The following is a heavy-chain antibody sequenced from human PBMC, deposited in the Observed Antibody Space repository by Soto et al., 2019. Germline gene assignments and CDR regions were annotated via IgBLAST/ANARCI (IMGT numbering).Heavy chain of an antibody. CDR3: ARDWGQQWLAPDY. D-gene: IGHD6-19*01. CDR1: GYTFTSYD. V-gene: IGHV1-18*01. J-gene: IGHJ4*02. CDR2: ISGYNGNT. Sequence: ASVKVSCKASGYTFTSYDINWVRQAPGQGLEWMGWISGYNGNTKYAQKVQGRVTMTTDTSTSTAYMELRTLRSDDTAVYYCARDWGQQWLAPDYWGQGTLVTVSS.